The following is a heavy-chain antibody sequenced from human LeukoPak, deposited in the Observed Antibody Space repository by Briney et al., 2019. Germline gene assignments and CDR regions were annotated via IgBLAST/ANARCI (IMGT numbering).Heavy chain of an antibody. J-gene: IGHJ4*02. D-gene: IGHD1-26*01. V-gene: IGHV3-53*01. CDR1: GFTVSSNY. CDR3: ARVVGSYSDY. Sequence: GGSLRPSCAASGFTVSSNYMSWVRQAPGKGLEWVSVIYSGGSTYYADSVKGRFTISRDNSKNTLYLQMNSLRAEDTAVYYCARVVGSYSDYWGQGTLVTVSS. CDR2: IYSGGST.